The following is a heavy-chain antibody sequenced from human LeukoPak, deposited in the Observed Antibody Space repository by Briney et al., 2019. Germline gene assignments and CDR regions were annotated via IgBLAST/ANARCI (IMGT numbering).Heavy chain of an antibody. CDR1: GFTFSSYG. Sequence: GRSLRLSCAAPGFTFSSYGMHWVRQAPGKGLEWVAVISYDGSNKYYADSVKGRFTISRDNSKNTLYLQMNSLRAEDTAVYYCAKERRGVRTDYWGQGTLVTVSS. V-gene: IGHV3-30*18. J-gene: IGHJ4*02. CDR3: AKERRGVRTDY. CDR2: ISYDGSNK.